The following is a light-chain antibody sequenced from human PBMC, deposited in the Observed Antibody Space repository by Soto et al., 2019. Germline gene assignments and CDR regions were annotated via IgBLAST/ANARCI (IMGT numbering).Light chain of an antibody. CDR2: DAS. CDR3: QQSGSSPIT. J-gene: IGKJ5*01. V-gene: IGKV3D-20*01. CDR1: QSVSRSY. Sequence: DIILEHSPATLSLSPGDRATLSCGASQSVSRSYLAWYQQKPGLAPRLIIYDASTRATGIPDRFSGSGSGTDFTLTISRLEPEDFAVYYCQQSGSSPITFGQGTRLEIK.